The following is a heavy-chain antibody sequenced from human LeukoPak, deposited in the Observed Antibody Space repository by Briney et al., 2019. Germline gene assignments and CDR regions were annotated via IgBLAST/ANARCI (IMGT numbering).Heavy chain of an antibody. CDR2: FNVGHGNT. J-gene: IGHJ4*02. D-gene: IGHD3-22*01. Sequence: ASVKVSCKTSGYTFTTYAIHWVSQAPGDRLEWMGCFNVGHGNTEYSERFQGRVTITTDASATTHFMELSSLRSEDAAVYYCASQYYYGPTGYYGGFDYWGQGTPVTVSS. CDR3: ASQYYYGPTGYYGGFDY. CDR1: GYTFTTYA. V-gene: IGHV1-3*01.